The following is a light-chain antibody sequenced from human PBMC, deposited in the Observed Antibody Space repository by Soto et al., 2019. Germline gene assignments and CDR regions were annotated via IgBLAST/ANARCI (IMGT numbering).Light chain of an antibody. CDR2: EGN. CDR3: CSYAGSDTSRV. CDR1: SSDVDNYYL. Sequence: QSALTQPASVSGSPGQSITVSCIGTSSDVDNYYLVSWYQHHAGKAPKLLIYEGNKRPSGVSTRFSGSKSVNLASLTISGLQAEDEADYYCCSYAGSDTSRVFGGGTKLTVL. J-gene: IGLJ2*01. V-gene: IGLV2-23*01.